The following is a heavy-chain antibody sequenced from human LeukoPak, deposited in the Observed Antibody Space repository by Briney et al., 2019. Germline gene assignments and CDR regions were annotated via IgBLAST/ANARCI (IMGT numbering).Heavy chain of an antibody. CDR1: GGSISSSSYY. D-gene: IGHD2-15*01. V-gene: IGHV4-39*07. CDR3: ARVRCSGGSCPYYYYYYYMDV. Sequence: PSETLSLTCTVFGGSISSSSYYWGWIRHPPGKGLEWFGRIYFSGSTYYNPSLQSRVTISIDTSKNQFSLKLRFVTAADTAVYYCARVRCSGGSCPYYYYYYYMDVWGKGTTVTVSS. CDR2: IYFSGST. J-gene: IGHJ6*03.